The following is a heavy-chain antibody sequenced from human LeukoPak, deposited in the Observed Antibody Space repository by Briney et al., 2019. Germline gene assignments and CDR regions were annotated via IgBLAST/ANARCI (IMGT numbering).Heavy chain of an antibody. D-gene: IGHD2-2*01. V-gene: IGHV4-4*07. CDR3: ARDTGYCSTTSCYGFDY. Sequence: SETLSLTCTVSGGSISSNYWSWIRQPAGKGLEWIGRIYTTGSTNYNPSLKSRVTISVDKSKNQCSLKLSSVTAADTAVYYCARDTGYCSTTSCYGFDYWGQGTLVTVSS. J-gene: IGHJ4*02. CDR1: GGSISSNY. CDR2: IYTTGST.